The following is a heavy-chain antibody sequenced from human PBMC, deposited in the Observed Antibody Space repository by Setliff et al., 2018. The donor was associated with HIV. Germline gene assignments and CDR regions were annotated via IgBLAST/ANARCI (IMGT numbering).Heavy chain of an antibody. V-gene: IGHV4-4*02. D-gene: IGHD4-17*01. J-gene: IGHJ3*02. Sequence: PSETLSLTCAVSGDSISNNNWWSWVRQPPGKGLEWIGEIYHSGSTNYNPSLKSRVTISIDRSKNQFSLKLSSVTAADTAVYYCARHEAVTTIFRSFRNAFDIWGQGTMVTVSS. CDR2: IYHSGST. CDR3: ARHEAVTTIFRSFRNAFDI. CDR1: GDSISNNNW.